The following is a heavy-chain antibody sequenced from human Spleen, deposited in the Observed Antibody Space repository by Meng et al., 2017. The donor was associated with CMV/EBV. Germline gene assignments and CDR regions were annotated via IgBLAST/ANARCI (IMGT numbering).Heavy chain of an antibody. CDR3: ARGYGAATHGGFDP. CDR2: ISWDGGST. J-gene: IGHJ5*02. CDR1: GFTFDDYA. D-gene: IGHD2-15*01. Sequence: GESLKISCAASGFTFDDYAMHWVRQAPGKGLEWVSLISWDGGSTYYADSVKGRFTISRDNGKNSLYLQMNSLRTEDTALYFCARGYGAATHGGFDPWGQGTLVTVSS. V-gene: IGHV3-43*01.